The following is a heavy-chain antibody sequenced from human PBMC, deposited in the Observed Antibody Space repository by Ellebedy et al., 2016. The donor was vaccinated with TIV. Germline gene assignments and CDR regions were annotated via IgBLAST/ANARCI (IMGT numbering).Heavy chain of an antibody. V-gene: IGHV3-33*07. CDR2: IWYDGSNK. Sequence: GGSLRLSCAASGFTFTIYGMYWVRQAPGKGLEWVAVIWYDGSNKYYADSVKGRFTISRDNSKNTVYLQMNSLRVEDTAVYYCARGSTAGELSPFDYWGQGTPVTVSS. D-gene: IGHD3-10*01. J-gene: IGHJ4*02. CDR3: ARGSTAGELSPFDY. CDR1: GFTFTIYG.